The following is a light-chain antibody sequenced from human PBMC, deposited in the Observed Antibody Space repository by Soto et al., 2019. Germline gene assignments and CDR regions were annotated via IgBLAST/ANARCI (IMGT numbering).Light chain of an antibody. Sequence: DIQLTQSPSFLSESVGDRVTITCRASQGISSWLAWYKQKPGKAPKLLIFEASTLQSGVPSRFSGSGSGTEFPLTISSLQPEALATYYCQQLNGDSLFTFGPRSQVDI. J-gene: IGKJ3*01. V-gene: IGKV1-9*01. CDR2: EAS. CDR1: QGISSW. CDR3: QQLNGDSLFT.